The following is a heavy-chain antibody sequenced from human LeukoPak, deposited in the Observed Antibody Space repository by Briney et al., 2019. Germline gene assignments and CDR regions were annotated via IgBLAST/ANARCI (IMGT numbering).Heavy chain of an antibody. Sequence: ASVKVSCKASGYTFTGYYMHWVRQAPGQGLEWMGWLNPNSGGTNYAQKFQGRVTMTRDTSISTAYMELSRLRSDDTAVYYCARVGCSSTSCYTARPNWFDPWGQGTLVTVSS. J-gene: IGHJ5*02. V-gene: IGHV1-2*02. CDR1: GYTFTGYY. CDR2: LNPNSGGT. CDR3: ARVGCSSTSCYTARPNWFDP. D-gene: IGHD2-2*02.